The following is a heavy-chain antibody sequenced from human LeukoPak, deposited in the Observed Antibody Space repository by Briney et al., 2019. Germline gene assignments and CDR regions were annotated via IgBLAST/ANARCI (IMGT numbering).Heavy chain of an antibody. Sequence: PSETLSLTCAVYGGSFSGYYWSWIRQPPGKGLEWIGEINHSGSTNYNPSLKSRVTISVDTSKNQFSLKLSSVTAADTAVYYCARGRKALAVAGSAWVWKSGTYYFDYWGQGTLVTVSS. CDR2: INHSGST. D-gene: IGHD6-19*01. V-gene: IGHV4-34*01. CDR3: ARGRKALAVAGSAWVWKSGTYYFDY. J-gene: IGHJ4*02. CDR1: GGSFSGYY.